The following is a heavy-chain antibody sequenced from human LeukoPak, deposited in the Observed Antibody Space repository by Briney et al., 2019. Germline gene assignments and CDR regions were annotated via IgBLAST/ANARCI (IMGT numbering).Heavy chain of an antibody. Sequence: HPGGSLRLSCAASGFTFSSYGMHWVRQAPGKGLEWVAVISYDGSNKYYADSVKGRFTISRDNSKNTLYLQMNSLRAEDTAVYYCAKYYDSSGYYTHPLDYWGQGTLVTVSS. CDR2: ISYDGSNK. CDR1: GFTFSSYG. CDR3: AKYYDSSGYYTHPLDY. J-gene: IGHJ4*02. D-gene: IGHD3-22*01. V-gene: IGHV3-30*18.